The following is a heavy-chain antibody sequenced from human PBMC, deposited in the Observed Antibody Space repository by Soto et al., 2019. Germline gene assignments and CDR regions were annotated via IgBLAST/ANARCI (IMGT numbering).Heavy chain of an antibody. V-gene: IGHV1-69*01. Sequence: QVQLVQSGAEVKKPGSSVKVSCKASGGTFSSYAISWVRQSPGQGLEWMGGIIPIFGTANYAQKFQGRVTITADESTSTAYMELSSLGSEDTAVYYCARVPDCSGGSCYSFVYFQHWGQGTLVTVSS. J-gene: IGHJ1*01. D-gene: IGHD2-15*01. CDR2: IIPIFGTA. CDR1: GGTFSSYA. CDR3: ARVPDCSGGSCYSFVYFQH.